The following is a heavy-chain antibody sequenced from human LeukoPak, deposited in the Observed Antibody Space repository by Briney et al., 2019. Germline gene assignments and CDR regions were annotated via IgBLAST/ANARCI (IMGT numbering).Heavy chain of an antibody. Sequence: NSGGTNYAQKFQARLTMTRDTSISTAYMELSRLRPDDTAVYYCASGSDPIVVVPAAETSDYWGQGTLVTVSS. CDR2: NSGGT. D-gene: IGHD2-2*01. CDR3: ASGSDPIVVVPAAETSDY. V-gene: IGHV1-2*02. J-gene: IGHJ4*02.